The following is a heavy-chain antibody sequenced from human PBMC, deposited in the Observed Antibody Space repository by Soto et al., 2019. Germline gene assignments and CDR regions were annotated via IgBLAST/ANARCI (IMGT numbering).Heavy chain of an antibody. D-gene: IGHD4-4*01. CDR2: ISYDGSNK. V-gene: IGHV3-30-3*01. CDR3: ASIQPSNYSASTVGVGYYGMDV. CDR1: GFTFSSYA. J-gene: IGHJ6*02. Sequence: PGGSLRLSCAASGFTFSSYAMHWVRQAPGKGLEWVAVISYDGSNKYYADSVKGRFTISRDNSKNTLYLQMNSLRAEDTAVYYCASIQPSNYSASTVGVGYYGMDVWGQGTTVTVSS.